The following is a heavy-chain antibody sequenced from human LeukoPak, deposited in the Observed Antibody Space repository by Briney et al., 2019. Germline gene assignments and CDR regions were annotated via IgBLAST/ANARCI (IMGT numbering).Heavy chain of an antibody. CDR3: ARRKTTYYYDSSGYSDY. V-gene: IGHV1-69*05. CDR1: GGTFSSYA. CDR2: IIPIFRTA. Sequence: SVKVSCKASGGTFSSYAITWVRQAPGQGLEWMGGIIPIFRTANYAQKLQGRVTMTTDTSMSTAYMELRSLRSDDTAVYYCARRKTTYYYDSSGYSDYWGQGTLVTVSS. J-gene: IGHJ4*02. D-gene: IGHD3-22*01.